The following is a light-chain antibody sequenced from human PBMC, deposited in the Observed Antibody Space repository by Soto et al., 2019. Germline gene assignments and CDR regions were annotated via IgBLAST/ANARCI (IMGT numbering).Light chain of an antibody. CDR1: QSISSW. J-gene: IGKJ1*01. V-gene: IGKV1-5*03. CDR2: KAS. Sequence: DLQMTQSPSTLSASVGDRVTITCRARQSISSWLAWYQQKPGKAPKLLIYKASSLESGVPSRFSGSGSGTEFTLTISSLQPDDFASYYCQQCNSYPWTFGQGTKVEIK. CDR3: QQCNSYPWT.